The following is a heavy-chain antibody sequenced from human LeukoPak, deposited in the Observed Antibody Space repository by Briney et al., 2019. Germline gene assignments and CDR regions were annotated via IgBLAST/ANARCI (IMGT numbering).Heavy chain of an antibody. Sequence: GGSLRLSCAASGFTFSSYSMNWVRQAPGKGLEWVSSISSSSSYIYYADSVKGRFTISRDNAKNSLYLQMNSLIAEDTAVYYCARDDKGYGDWFDPWGQGTLVTVSS. J-gene: IGHJ5*02. CDR3: ARDDKGYGDWFDP. V-gene: IGHV3-21*01. D-gene: IGHD4-17*01. CDR2: ISSSSSYI. CDR1: GFTFSSYS.